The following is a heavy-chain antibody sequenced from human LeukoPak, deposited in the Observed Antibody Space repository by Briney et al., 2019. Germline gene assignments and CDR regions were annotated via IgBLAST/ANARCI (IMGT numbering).Heavy chain of an antibody. D-gene: IGHD3-16*01. J-gene: IGHJ4*02. V-gene: IGHV3-15*01. CDR1: GFTFSNAW. CDR3: TTDTSVTITFGGVY. Sequence: PGGSLRLSCAAAGFTFSNAWMSWVRQAPGKGLEWVGRIKSKTDGGTTDYAAPVKGRFTISRDDSKNTLYLQMNSLKTEDTAVYYCTTDTSVTITFGGVYWGQGTLVTVSS. CDR2: IKSKTDGGTT.